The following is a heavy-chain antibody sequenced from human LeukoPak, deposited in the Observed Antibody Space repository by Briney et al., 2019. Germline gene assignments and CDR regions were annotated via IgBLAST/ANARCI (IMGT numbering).Heavy chain of an antibody. CDR1: GFTVSSTY. Sequence: GVSLRLSCAASGFTVSSTYMNWVRQAPGKGLEWVSVISGSGDSTYYTDSVKGRFTISRDNSKNTLFLQMNSLRPEDTALYYCAKAVGGTFDYWGQGTLVTVSS. J-gene: IGHJ4*02. CDR3: AKAVGGTFDY. CDR2: ISGSGDST. D-gene: IGHD1-26*01. V-gene: IGHV3-23*01.